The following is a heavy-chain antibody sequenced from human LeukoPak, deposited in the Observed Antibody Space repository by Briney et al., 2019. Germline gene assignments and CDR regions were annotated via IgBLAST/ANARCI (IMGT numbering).Heavy chain of an antibody. CDR2: INTNTGNP. V-gene: IGHV7-4-1*02. Sequence: ASVKVSCKASGYTFTSYAMNWVRQAPGQGLEWMGWINTNTGNPTYAQGFTGRFVSSLDTSVSTAYLQISSLKAEDTAVYYCARGSYDSSGYYGNFALWGRGTLVTVSS. J-gene: IGHJ2*01. CDR1: GYTFTSYA. CDR3: ARGSYDSSGYYGNFAL. D-gene: IGHD3-22*01.